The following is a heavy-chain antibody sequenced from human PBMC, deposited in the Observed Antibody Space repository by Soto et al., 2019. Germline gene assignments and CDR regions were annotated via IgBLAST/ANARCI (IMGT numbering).Heavy chain of an antibody. CDR2: ISGGTAT. CDR3: AKGSHIADRPFYFDF. J-gene: IGHJ4*02. Sequence: EVQLLESGGGLAQPGGSLRLSCAASGFTFRAFAMNWVRQAPGKGLEWVSTISGGTATTYADSVKGRFTISRDNSKNTVYLQMNSLRPGDTAVYYCAKGSHIADRPFYFDFWGRGTLVTVSS. V-gene: IGHV3-23*01. CDR1: GFTFRAFA. D-gene: IGHD6-6*01.